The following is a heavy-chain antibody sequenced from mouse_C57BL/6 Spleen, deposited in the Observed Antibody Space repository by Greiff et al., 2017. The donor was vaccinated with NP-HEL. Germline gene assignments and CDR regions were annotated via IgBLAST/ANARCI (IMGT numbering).Heavy chain of an antibody. J-gene: IGHJ4*01. CDR1: GFSLTSYG. CDR2: IWSGGST. V-gene: IGHV2-2*01. D-gene: IGHD2-3*01. CDR3: ARRYDGYYGDYAMDY. Sequence: VQGVESGPGLVQPSQSLSITCTVSGFSLTSYGVHWVRQSPGKGLEWLGVIWSGGSTDYNAAFISRLSISKDNSKSQVFFKMNSLQADDTAIYYCARRYDGYYGDYAMDYWGQGTSVTVSS.